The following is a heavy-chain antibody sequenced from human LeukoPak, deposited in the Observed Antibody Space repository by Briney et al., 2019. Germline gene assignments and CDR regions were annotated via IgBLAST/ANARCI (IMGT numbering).Heavy chain of an antibody. CDR2: IYPGDSDT. CDR1: GYSFTSYW. J-gene: IGHJ4*02. Sequence: GESLKISCKGSGYSFTSYWIGWVRPMPGKGLEWMGIIYPGDSDTRYSPSFQGQVTISADKSISTAYLQWSSLKASDTAMYYCARLELERPAGYYFDYWGQGTLVTVSS. CDR3: ARLELERPAGYYFDY. D-gene: IGHD1-1*01. V-gene: IGHV5-51*01.